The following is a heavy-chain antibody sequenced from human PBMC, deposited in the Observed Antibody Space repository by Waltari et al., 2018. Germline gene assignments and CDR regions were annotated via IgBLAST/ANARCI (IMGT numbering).Heavy chain of an antibody. Sequence: EVQLVESGGGLVQPGGSLRLSCAASGFTFSSSWMSWVRQAPGQGLAWVANIKQDGSEKYYVDSVKGRFTISRDNAKNSLYLQMNSLRAEDTAVYYCAREKTTTYYDILTGYYRTFDYWGQGTLVTVSS. CDR1: GFTFSSSW. D-gene: IGHD3-9*01. CDR2: IKQDGSEK. V-gene: IGHV3-7*04. J-gene: IGHJ4*02. CDR3: AREKTTTYYDILTGYYRTFDY.